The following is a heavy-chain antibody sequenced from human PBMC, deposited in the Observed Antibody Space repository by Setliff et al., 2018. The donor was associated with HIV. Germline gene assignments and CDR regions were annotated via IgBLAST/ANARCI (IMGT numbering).Heavy chain of an antibody. CDR2: ISAGGYT. J-gene: IGHJ3*02. CDR1: GGSISIYY. V-gene: IGHV4-4*07. D-gene: IGHD3-3*01. Sequence: SETLSLTCTVSGGSISIYYWSWIRQLPGEGLEWIGRISAGGYTYYNPSLQSRVTMSVDMSKNQFSLKLSSVTASDTAIYYCARDRSGTSYAGDDAFDIWGQGTMVTVSS. CDR3: ARDRSGTSYAGDDAFDI.